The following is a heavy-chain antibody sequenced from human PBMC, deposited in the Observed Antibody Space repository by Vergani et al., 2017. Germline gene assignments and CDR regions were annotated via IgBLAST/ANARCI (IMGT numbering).Heavy chain of an antibody. CDR2: LDWYDDK. Sequence: QVTVGEAGPALVKPTQTLTLTCTFPWFSLSNRRMDVSWIRQPPGTALEGRELLDWYDDKYYSTSLKTRITITKYTSKNQVVLTMTNMDPVDTATYYCARIRAAITMAADWYFDLGGRGTLVTVSS. CDR3: ARIRAAITMAADWYFDL. V-gene: IGHV2-70*01. J-gene: IGHJ2*01. CDR1: WFSLSNRRMD. D-gene: IGHD3-10*01.